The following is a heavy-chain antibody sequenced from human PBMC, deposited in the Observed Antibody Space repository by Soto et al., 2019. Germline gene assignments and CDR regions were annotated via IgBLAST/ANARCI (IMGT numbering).Heavy chain of an antibody. Sequence: GESLQISCKGSGYSFTSYWIGCVRQMPGKGLEWIGIIYPGDSDTRYSPSFQGQVTISADKSISTAYLQWSSLKASDTAMYYCARLGGNGYSYGYPNWFEPWGQGTLVTVSS. V-gene: IGHV5-51*01. CDR2: IYPGDSDT. J-gene: IGHJ5*02. CDR1: GYSFTSYW. CDR3: ARLGGNGYSYGYPNWFEP. D-gene: IGHD5-18*01.